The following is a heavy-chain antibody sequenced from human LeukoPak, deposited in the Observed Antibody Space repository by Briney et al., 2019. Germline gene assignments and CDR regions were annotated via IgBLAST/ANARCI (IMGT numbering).Heavy chain of an antibody. CDR2: ISGSGGSA. CDR3: AKRGVVIRVILVGFHKEAYYFDS. Sequence: GGSLTLSCAVSGITLSNYGMSWVRQAPGKGLEWVAGISGSGGSANYADSVKGRFTISRDNPKNTLFLQMKSLRAEDTAVYFCAKRGVVIRVILVGFHKEAYYFDSWGQGALVTVSS. J-gene: IGHJ4*02. CDR1: GITLSNYG. V-gene: IGHV3-23*01. D-gene: IGHD3-22*01.